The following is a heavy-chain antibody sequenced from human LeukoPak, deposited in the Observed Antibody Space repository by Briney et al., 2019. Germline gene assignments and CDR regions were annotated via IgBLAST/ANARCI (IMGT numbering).Heavy chain of an antibody. V-gene: IGHV3-30*01. CDR1: GFTFSSYA. J-gene: IGHJ4*02. CDR2: ISYDGSSK. Sequence: RRSLRLSCAASGFTFSSYAMHWVRQAPGKGLEWVAVISYDGSSKYYADSVKGRFTISRDNSKNTLYLQMNSLRAEDTAVYYCAKEHSSSWYSTLDYWGQGTLVTVSS. D-gene: IGHD6-13*01. CDR3: AKEHSSSWYSTLDY.